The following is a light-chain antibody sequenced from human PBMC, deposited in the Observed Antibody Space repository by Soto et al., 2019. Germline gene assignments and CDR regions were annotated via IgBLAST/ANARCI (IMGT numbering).Light chain of an antibody. CDR3: QQDGSSPPKT. J-gene: IGKJ1*01. Sequence: EIVLTQSPGTLSLSPGERATLSCRASQSVTSGYLAWFQQKPGQPPRLLIYGAASRATGVPDRFSGSGSGTDFTLTISRLEPEDFAVYYCQQDGSSPPKTFGQGTKVEIK. CDR2: GAA. CDR1: QSVTSGY. V-gene: IGKV3-20*01.